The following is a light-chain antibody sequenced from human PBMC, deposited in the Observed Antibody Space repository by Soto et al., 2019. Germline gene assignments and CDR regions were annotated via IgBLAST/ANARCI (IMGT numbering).Light chain of an antibody. Sequence: QSALTQPASVSGSPGQSITIPCTGTSSDIGASKYVSWYQQHPGKAPKFLIYEVSNRPSGVSDRFSGSKSGNTASLTISGLQAEDEADYYCSSYTTTSALRVFGGGTKLNVL. CDR2: EVS. J-gene: IGLJ2*01. V-gene: IGLV2-14*01. CDR3: SSYTTTSALRV. CDR1: SSDIGASKY.